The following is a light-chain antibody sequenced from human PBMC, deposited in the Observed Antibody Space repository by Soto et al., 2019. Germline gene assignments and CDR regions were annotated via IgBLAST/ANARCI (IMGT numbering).Light chain of an antibody. V-gene: IGLV2-14*01. J-gene: IGLJ2*01. CDR1: SSDVGAYNS. CDR2: DVS. Sequence: QSVLTQPASVSGSPGQSVTISCTGTSSDVGAYNSVSWYQQHPGNAPKLMIYDVSHRPSGVSNRFSGSKSGNTASLTISGLQAEDEADYYCSSYTTSNTLVFGGGTQLTVL. CDR3: SSYTTSNTLV.